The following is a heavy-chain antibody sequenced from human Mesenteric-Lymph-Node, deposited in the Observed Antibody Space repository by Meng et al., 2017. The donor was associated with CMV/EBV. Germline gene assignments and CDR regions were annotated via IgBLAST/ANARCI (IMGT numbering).Heavy chain of an antibody. CDR2: INPKNGVT. J-gene: IGHJ4*02. Sequence: ASVKVSCKASGYIFTDYFMHWVRQAPGQGLEWMAWINPKNGVTNYAQKFQGRVTVTRDTSISTAYMEVTRLTSDDTAVYYCARVDDRSGYYTAPDYWGQGTLVTVSS. CDR3: ARVDDRSGYYTAPDY. CDR1: GYIFTDYF. D-gene: IGHD3-22*01. V-gene: IGHV1-2*02.